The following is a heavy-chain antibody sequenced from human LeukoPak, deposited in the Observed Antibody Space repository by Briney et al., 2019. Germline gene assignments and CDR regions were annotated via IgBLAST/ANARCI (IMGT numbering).Heavy chain of an antibody. CDR2: IFHFGSP. CDR1: GDSINNYY. Sequence: NTSETLSLTCTVSGDSINNYYWNWIRQSPGKGLEWIGYIFHFGSPHYSPSLRSRVTISIDTSKNQFSLKLTSVTAADTAVYYCARITPVAAFAWGQGMLVTVSS. D-gene: IGHD2-15*01. J-gene: IGHJ5*02. V-gene: IGHV4-59*12. CDR3: ARITPVAAFA.